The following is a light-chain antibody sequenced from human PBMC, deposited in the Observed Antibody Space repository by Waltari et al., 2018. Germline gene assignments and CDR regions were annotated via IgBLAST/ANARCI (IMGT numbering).Light chain of an antibody. V-gene: IGLV2-11*01. CDR1: SNDVGGYNH. CDR3: CSYAGSYTVL. CDR2: DVF. Sequence: QSALTQPRSVSGSPGQSVTFSCTGTSNDVGGYNHVSWYQQSPGKAPKPMIYDVFTRPSGVPDRFSGSKSGNTASLTLSGLQADDEADYYCCSYAGSYTVLFGGGTKLTVL. J-gene: IGLJ2*01.